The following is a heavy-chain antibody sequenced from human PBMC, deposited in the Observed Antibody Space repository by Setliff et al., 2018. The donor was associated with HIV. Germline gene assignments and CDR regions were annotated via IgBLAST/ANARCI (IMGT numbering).Heavy chain of an antibody. V-gene: IGHV5-51*01. J-gene: IGHJ5*02. CDR2: IYPGDSDT. D-gene: IGHD1-1*01. Sequence: GESLKISCKGSGYSFITYWIGWVRQMPGKGLEWMGIIYPGDSDTRYSPSFQGQVTISADKSTSTTYLQWSSLKASDTAIYYCARLEGPGMDRWFDPWGQGTLVTVSS. CDR1: GYSFITYW. CDR3: ARLEGPGMDRWFDP.